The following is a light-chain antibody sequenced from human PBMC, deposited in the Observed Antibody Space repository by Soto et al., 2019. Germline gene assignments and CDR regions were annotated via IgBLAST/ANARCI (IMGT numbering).Light chain of an antibody. Sequence: QSALTQSPSASGSPGQSVTISCTGTSSDVGAYNYVSWYQQHAGKAPKLVIYEVTKRPSGVPDRFSGSKSANTASLTVSGLQAEDEADYYCSSFASSNTWVFGGGTQLTVL. CDR3: SSFASSNTWV. J-gene: IGLJ3*02. CDR1: SSDVGAYNY. CDR2: EVT. V-gene: IGLV2-8*01.